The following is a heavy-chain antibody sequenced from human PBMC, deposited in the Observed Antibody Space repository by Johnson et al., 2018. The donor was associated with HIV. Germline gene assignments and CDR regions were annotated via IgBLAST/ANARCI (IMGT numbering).Heavy chain of an antibody. J-gene: IGHJ3*02. V-gene: IGHV3-43D*04. Sequence: VQLVESGGVVVQPGGSLRLSCAASGFTFDDYAMHWVRQAPGKGLEWVSLISLDGGSTYYADSVKGRFTISRDNSKNTVHLQMNSLRAEDTAVYYCALILTERDAFDIWGQGTMVTVSS. CDR3: ALILTERDAFDI. CDR2: ISLDGGST. CDR1: GFTFDDYA. D-gene: IGHD3-9*01.